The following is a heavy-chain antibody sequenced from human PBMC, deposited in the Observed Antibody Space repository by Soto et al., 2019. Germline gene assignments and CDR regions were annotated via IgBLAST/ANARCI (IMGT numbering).Heavy chain of an antibody. V-gene: IGHV1-8*01. J-gene: IGHJ6*02. Sequence: ASVKVSCKASGYTFTSCDISWVRQATGQGLEWMGWMNPNSGHTGLGEKFQGRVTMTRNTSISTDYMELTSLTSEDTAVYYCARGSDSYHVWGQGTTVTVSS. D-gene: IGHD3-16*01. CDR3: ARGSDSYHV. CDR1: GYTFTSCD. CDR2: MNPNSGHT.